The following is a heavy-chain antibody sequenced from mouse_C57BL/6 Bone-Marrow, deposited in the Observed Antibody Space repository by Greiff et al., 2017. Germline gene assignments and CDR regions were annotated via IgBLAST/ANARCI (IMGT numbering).Heavy chain of an antibody. J-gene: IGHJ2*01. D-gene: IGHD2-3*01. CDR1: GYTFTDYY. V-gene: IGHV1-19*01. Sequence: EVQLQQSGPVLVKPGASVKMSCKASGYTFTDYYMNWVKQSHGKSLEWIGVINPYNGGTSYNQKFKGKATVTVDKSSSTAYVELNSLTSEDSAVYYCARWGDGYDYWGQGTTLTVSS. CDR2: INPYNGGT. CDR3: ARWGDGYDY.